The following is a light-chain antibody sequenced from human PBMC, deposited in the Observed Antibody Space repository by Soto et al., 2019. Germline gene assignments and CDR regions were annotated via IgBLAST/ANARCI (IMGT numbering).Light chain of an antibody. J-gene: IGKJ1*01. V-gene: IGKV1-39*01. CDR2: AAS. CDR3: QQSYTFPTWT. CDR1: QSISTY. Sequence: DIPMTQSPSSLSASVGDRVTITCRASQSISTYLSWYQQKPGKAPSLLIYAASTLQSGVPSRFSGSGSGTDFTLTISSLQPEDFATYYCQQSYTFPTWTFGQGTKVEIK.